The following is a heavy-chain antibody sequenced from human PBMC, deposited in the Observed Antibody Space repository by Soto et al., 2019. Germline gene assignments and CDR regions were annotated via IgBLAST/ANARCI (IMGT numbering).Heavy chain of an antibody. V-gene: IGHV4-59*01. Sequence: SETLSLTCTVSGGYISSYYWSWIRQPPGKGLEWIGYIYYSGSTNYSPSLKSRVTISVDTSKNQFSLKLSSVTAADTAVYYCARSDGRYWGQGTLVTVSS. J-gene: IGHJ4*02. CDR3: ARSDGRY. CDR2: IYYSGST. CDR1: GGYISSYY.